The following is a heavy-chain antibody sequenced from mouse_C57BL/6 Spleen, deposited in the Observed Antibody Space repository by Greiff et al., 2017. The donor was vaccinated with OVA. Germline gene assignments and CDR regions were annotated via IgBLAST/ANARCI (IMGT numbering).Heavy chain of an antibody. CDR2: INPGSGGT. CDR3: ARPGLYYGSSGDYFDY. J-gene: IGHJ2*01. V-gene: IGHV1-54*01. Sequence: QVQLKQSGAELVRPGTSVKVSCKASGYAFTNYLIEWVKQRPGQGLEWIGVINPGSGGTNYNEKFKGKATLTADKSSSTAYMQLSSLTSEDSAVYFCARPGLYYGSSGDYFDYWGQGTTLTVSS. D-gene: IGHD1-1*01. CDR1: GYAFTNYL.